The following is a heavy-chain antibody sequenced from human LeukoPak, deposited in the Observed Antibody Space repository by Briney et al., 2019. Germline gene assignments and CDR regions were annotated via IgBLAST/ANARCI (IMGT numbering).Heavy chain of an antibody. CDR3: ARGCSGGSCHGGNDY. J-gene: IGHJ4*02. D-gene: IGHD2-15*01. V-gene: IGHV4-4*07. Sequence: SETLSLTCTVSGGSISSYCWSRIRQPAGKGLEWIGRIYTSGSTNYNPSLKSRVTMSVDTSKNQFSLKLSSVTAADTAVYYCARGCSGGSCHGGNDYWGQGTLVTVSS. CDR2: IYTSGST. CDR1: GGSISSYC.